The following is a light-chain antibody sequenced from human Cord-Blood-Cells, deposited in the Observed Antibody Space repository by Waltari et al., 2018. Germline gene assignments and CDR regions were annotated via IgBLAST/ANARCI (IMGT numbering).Light chain of an antibody. Sequence: DIQTNKSPSTLSASVGDRVNITCRASQSISSWLAWYQQKPGKAPKLLIYDASSLESGVPSRFSGTGSGTEFTLTISSLQPDDFATDYCQQYNSYSYTFGQGTKLEIK. CDR3: QQYNSYSYT. V-gene: IGKV1-5*01. J-gene: IGKJ2*01. CDR1: QSISSW. CDR2: DAS.